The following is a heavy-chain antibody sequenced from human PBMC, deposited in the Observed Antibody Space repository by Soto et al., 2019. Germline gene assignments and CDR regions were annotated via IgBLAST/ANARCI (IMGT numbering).Heavy chain of an antibody. D-gene: IGHD6-13*01. V-gene: IGHV4-4*02. CDR1: GGSLSSNNW. CDR2: IYHSGST. J-gene: IGHJ4*02. CDR3: ARYIAASGTYYLDF. Sequence: SETLSLTCTVSGGSLSSNNWWSWVRQPPGKGLEWIGEIYHSGSTNYNPSLKSRVIISVDTSKNQFSLRLSSVTAADTAVYYCARYIAASGTYYLDFWGQGTLVTVSS.